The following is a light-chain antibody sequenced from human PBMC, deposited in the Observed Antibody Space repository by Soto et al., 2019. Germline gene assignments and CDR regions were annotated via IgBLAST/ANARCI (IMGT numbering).Light chain of an antibody. Sequence: DILLTQSPSTLSVSVGEGVTLFCRASERLGAHVAWYQQKPGQAPRVLIYASSNRTPGTPERFSGRGSGTQFTLTISRVEPEDFAVYHCQQYVDSVIFGGGTKV. CDR1: ERLGAH. CDR2: ASS. J-gene: IGKJ4*01. CDR3: QQYVDSVI. V-gene: IGKV3-20*01.